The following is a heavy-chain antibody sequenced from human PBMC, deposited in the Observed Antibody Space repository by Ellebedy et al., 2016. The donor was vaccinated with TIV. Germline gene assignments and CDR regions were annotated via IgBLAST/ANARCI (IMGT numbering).Heavy chain of an antibody. J-gene: IGHJ4*02. CDR1: GFTFSSYW. Sequence: GESLKISCAASGFTFSSYWMQWVRQAPGKGLERVANIKQDGSEKYYVGSVKGRFTISRDNAKNSLYLQMNSLRAEDTAVYYCVRAIGTSSSYWGQGTLVTVSS. CDR2: IKQDGSEK. CDR3: VRAIGTSSSY. V-gene: IGHV3-7*01. D-gene: IGHD6-6*01.